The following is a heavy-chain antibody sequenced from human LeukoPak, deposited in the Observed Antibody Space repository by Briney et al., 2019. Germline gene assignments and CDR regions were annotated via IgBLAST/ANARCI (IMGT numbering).Heavy chain of an antibody. CDR1: GGSFSSHF. Sequence: SETLSLTCSVPGGSFSSHFWSWIRQPPGKGLEWIGYTLDSENTKDNPYFQSRLSLSADTSKNQFSLRLTSVTAADTAVYYCATIKRGNIFGYFDFWGQGILVTVSP. CDR2: TLDSENT. CDR3: ATIKRGNIFGYFDF. V-gene: IGHV4-59*11. D-gene: IGHD5-18*01. J-gene: IGHJ4*02.